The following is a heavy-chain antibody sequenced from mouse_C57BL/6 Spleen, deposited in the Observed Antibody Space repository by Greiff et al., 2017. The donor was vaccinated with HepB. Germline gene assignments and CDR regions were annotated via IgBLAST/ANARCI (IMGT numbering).Heavy chain of an antibody. Sequence: EVQLVESGGGLVQPGGSMKLSCAASGFTFSDAWMDWVRQSPEKGLEWVAEIRNKANNHATYYAESVKGRFTISRDDSKSSVYLQMNSLRAEDTGIYYCTRVYDYGRVRDYYAMDYWGQGTSVTVSS. V-gene: IGHV6-6*01. CDR2: IRNKANNHAT. D-gene: IGHD2-4*01. CDR3: TRVYDYGRVRDYYAMDY. CDR1: GFTFSDAW. J-gene: IGHJ4*01.